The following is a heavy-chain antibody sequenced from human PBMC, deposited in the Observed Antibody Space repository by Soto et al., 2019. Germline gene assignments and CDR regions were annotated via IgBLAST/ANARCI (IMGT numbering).Heavy chain of an antibody. J-gene: IGHJ3*01. CDR1: GFTFSSYS. Sequence: GGSLRLSCAASGFTFSSYSMNWVRQAPGKGLEWVSSISSNGGVIFYADSMKGRFTISRDNAKNSLYLQLSSLRAEDTALYYCARLGMGATALDTFDLWGQGTMVTVSS. CDR3: ARLGMGATALDTFDL. D-gene: IGHD1-1*01. CDR2: ISSNGGVI. V-gene: IGHV3-21*01.